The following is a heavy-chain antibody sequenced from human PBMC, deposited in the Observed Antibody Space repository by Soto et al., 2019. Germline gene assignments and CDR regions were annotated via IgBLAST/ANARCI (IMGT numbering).Heavy chain of an antibody. V-gene: IGHV4-59*01. Sequence: LSLTCDVSGASITTYYWTWIRQAPGKGLEWIGNVYHTGSTDYNSSLKSRVTISVDTSKNQFSLNMNSVTAADTAVYYCARRLFGSGWTLDSWGQGALVTVSS. CDR1: GASITTYY. J-gene: IGHJ4*02. CDR3: ARRLFGSGWTLDS. D-gene: IGHD6-19*01. CDR2: VYHTGST.